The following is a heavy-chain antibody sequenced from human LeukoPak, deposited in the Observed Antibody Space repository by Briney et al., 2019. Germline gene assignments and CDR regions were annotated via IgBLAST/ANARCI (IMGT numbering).Heavy chain of an antibody. CDR2: INTGNGNT. CDR3: AREWNSNLGMDV. Sequence: ASVKVSCKASGYIFTSYAMHWVRQAPGQRLEWMGWINTGNGNTKYSQKFQGRVTIIRDTSASIAYMELSSLRPEDTAVYYCAREWNSNLGMDVWGQGTTVTVSS. CDR1: GYIFTSYA. J-gene: IGHJ6*02. V-gene: IGHV1-3*04. D-gene: IGHD1/OR15-1a*01.